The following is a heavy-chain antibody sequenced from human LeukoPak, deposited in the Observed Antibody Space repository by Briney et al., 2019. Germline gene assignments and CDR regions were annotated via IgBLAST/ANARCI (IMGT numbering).Heavy chain of an antibody. D-gene: IGHD2-15*01. V-gene: IGHV3-30*03. Sequence: GGSLRLSCAASGFTFSSYGMHWVRQAPGKGLEWVAVISYDGSNKYYADSVKGRFTISRDNSKNTLYLQMNSLRAEDTAVYYCARGRGVVVVAATFDPWGQGTLVTVSS. CDR1: GFTFSSYG. CDR2: ISYDGSNK. J-gene: IGHJ5*02. CDR3: ARGRGVVVVAATFDP.